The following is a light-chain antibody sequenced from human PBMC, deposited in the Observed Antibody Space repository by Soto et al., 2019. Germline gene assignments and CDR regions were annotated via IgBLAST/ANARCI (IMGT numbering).Light chain of an antibody. V-gene: IGLV1-44*01. CDR1: SSNIGSNT. J-gene: IGLJ3*02. Sequence: QSVLTQPPSASGTPGQRVTISCSGSSSNIGSNTVNWYQQLPGTAPKLLIYSNNQRPSEVPDRFSGSKSGTSASLAISGLQSEDEADYYCAAWDGSLNGVVFGGGTKVTVL. CDR2: SNN. CDR3: AAWDGSLNGVV.